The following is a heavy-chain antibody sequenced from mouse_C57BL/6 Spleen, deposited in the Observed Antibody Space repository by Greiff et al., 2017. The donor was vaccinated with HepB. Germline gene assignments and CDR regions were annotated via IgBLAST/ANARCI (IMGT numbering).Heavy chain of an antibody. V-gene: IGHV5-17*01. CDR1: GFTFSDYG. Sequence: EVKLMESGGGLVKPGGSLKLSCAASGFTFSDYGMHWVRQAPEKGLEWVAYISSGSSTIYYADTVKGRFTISRDNAKNTLFLQMTSLRSEDTAMYYCARAYGSVYWYFDVWGTGTTVTVSS. CDR3: ARAYGSVYWYFDV. D-gene: IGHD1-1*01. J-gene: IGHJ1*03. CDR2: ISSGSSTI.